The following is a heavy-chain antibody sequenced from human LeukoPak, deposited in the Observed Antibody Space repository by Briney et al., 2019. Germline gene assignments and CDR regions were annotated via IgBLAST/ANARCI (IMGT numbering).Heavy chain of an antibody. CDR3: AKGRTAAGRYYYYGMDV. Sequence: GGSLRLSCAASGFTFSSYAMSWVRQAPGKGLEWVSAISGSGGSTYYADSVKGRFTISRDNSKNTLYLQMNSLRAEDTAVYYCAKGRTAAGRYYYYGMDVWGQGTTVTVSS. V-gene: IGHV3-23*01. CDR2: ISGSGGST. J-gene: IGHJ6*02. D-gene: IGHD6-13*01. CDR1: GFTFSSYA.